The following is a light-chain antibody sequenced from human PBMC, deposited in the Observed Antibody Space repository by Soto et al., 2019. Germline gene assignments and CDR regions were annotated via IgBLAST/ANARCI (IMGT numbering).Light chain of an antibody. J-gene: IGLJ1*01. V-gene: IGLV2-14*01. CDR3: SSYTSTSTIVV. CDR1: SSDVGGYNY. Sequence: QSVLTQPASVSGSPGQSITISCTGTSSDVGGYNYVSWYQQHPGKAPKVMIYEVSNRPSGVSNRFSGSKSGNTASLTISGLQAEDEADYYCSSYTSTSTIVVFGTGTKVTVL. CDR2: EVS.